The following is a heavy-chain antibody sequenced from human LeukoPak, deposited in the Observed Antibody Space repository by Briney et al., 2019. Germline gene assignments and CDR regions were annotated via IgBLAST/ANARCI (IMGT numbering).Heavy chain of an antibody. CDR3: AKAITMVRGVTLNYYYYGMDV. V-gene: IGHV3-23*01. D-gene: IGHD3-10*01. J-gene: IGHJ6*02. Sequence: GGSLRLSCAASGFTFSSYAMSWVRQAPGKGLEWVSAISGSGGSTYYADSVKGRFTISRDNSKNTLYPQMNSLRAEDTAVYYCAKAITMVRGVTLNYYYYGMDVWGQGTTVTVSS. CDR1: GFTFSSYA. CDR2: ISGSGGST.